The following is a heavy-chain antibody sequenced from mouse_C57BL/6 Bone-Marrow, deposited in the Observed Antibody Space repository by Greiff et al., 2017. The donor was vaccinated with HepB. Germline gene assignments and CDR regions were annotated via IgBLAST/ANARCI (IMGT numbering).Heavy chain of an antibody. CDR3: PITTVVAPYYAMDY. CDR2: IHPNSGST. D-gene: IGHD1-1*01. CDR1: GYTFTSYW. V-gene: IGHV1-64*01. Sequence: VQLQQSGAELAKPGASVKLSCKASGYTFTSYWMHWVKQRPGQGLEWIGMIHPNSGSTNYNEKFKSKATLTVDKSSSTAYMQLSSLTSEDSAVYYCPITTVVAPYYAMDYWGQGTSVTVSS. J-gene: IGHJ4*01.